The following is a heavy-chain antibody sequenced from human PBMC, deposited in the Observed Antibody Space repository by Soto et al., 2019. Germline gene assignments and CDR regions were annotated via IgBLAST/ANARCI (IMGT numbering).Heavy chain of an antibody. D-gene: IGHD4-4*01. CDR1: GFTFSSYA. J-gene: IGHJ5*02. CDR3: AKGAPITVTRFWGWFDP. CDR2: ISGSGGST. Sequence: GGSLRLSCAASGFTFSSYAMSWVRQAPGKGPEWVSAISGSGGSTYYADSVKGRFTISRDNSKNTLYLQMNSLRAEDTAVYYCAKGAPITVTRFWGWFDPWGQGTLVTVSS. V-gene: IGHV3-23*01.